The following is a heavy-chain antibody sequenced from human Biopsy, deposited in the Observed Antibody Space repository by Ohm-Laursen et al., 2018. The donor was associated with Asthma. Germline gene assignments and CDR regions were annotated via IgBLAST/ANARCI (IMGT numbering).Heavy chain of an antibody. CDR3: ARMISYYDEMRDPFFDY. J-gene: IGHJ4*02. Sequence: ASVKVSCKASGYTVTRYAINWVRQAPGQGLEWMGWINTNTGNPTYAQGFTGRFVFPLDTSVNTAHLQISSLKAEDTAVYFCARMISYYDEMRDPFFDYWGQGTLVTVSS. D-gene: IGHD3-16*01. CDR1: GYTVTRYA. CDR2: INTNTGNP. V-gene: IGHV7-4-1*02.